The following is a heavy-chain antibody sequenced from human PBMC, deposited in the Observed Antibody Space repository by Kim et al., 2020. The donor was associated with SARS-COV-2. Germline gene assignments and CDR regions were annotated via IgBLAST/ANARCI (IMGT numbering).Heavy chain of an antibody. CDR2: INHSGST. Sequence: SETLSLTCAVYGGSFSGYYWSWIRQPPGKGLEWIGEINHSGSTNYNPSLKSRVTISVDTSKNQFSLKLSSVTAADTAVYYCAITYYDYVWWNLWGQGTLVTVSS. J-gene: IGHJ4*02. CDR1: GGSFSGYY. V-gene: IGHV4-34*01. D-gene: IGHD3-16*01. CDR3: AITYYDYVWWNL.